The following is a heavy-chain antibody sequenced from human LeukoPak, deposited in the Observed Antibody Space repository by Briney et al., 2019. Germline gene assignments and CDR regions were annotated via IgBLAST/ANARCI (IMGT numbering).Heavy chain of an antibody. CDR1: GGSISSSSYY. J-gene: IGHJ4*02. D-gene: IGHD6-19*01. CDR2: IYYSGST. CDR3: ARGIFGSSSGWYEDC. V-gene: IGHV4-39*01. Sequence: PSETLSLTCTVSGGSISSSSYYWGWIRQPPGKGLEWIGSIYYSGSTYYNPSLKSRVTISVDTSKNQFSLKLSSVTAADTAVYYCARGIFGSSSGWYEDCWGQGTLVTASS.